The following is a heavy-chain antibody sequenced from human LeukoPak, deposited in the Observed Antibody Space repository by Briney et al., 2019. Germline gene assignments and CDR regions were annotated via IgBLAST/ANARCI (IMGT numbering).Heavy chain of an antibody. CDR2: IYPGDSDT. V-gene: IGHV5-51*01. J-gene: IGHJ6*02. CDR3: ARRYDSSGYYYYYGMDV. CDR1: GYSFTSYW. D-gene: IGHD3-22*01. Sequence: GESLKISCKGSGYSFTSYWIGWVRQMPGKGVAWTGIIYPGDSDTRYSPSFQGQVTISADKSISTAYLQWSSLKASDTAMYYCARRYDSSGYYYYYGMDVWGQGTTVTVSS.